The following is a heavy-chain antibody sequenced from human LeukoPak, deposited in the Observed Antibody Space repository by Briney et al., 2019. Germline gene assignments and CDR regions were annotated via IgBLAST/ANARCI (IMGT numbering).Heavy chain of an antibody. J-gene: IGHJ4*02. CDR1: GFTFSSYA. V-gene: IGHV3-30*04. CDR2: ISYDGSNK. D-gene: IGHD2-2*01. CDR3: ARGYGYCSSTSCFFDY. Sequence: PGGSLRLSCAASGFTFSSYAMHWVRQAPGKGLEWVAVISYDGSNKYYADSVKGRFTISRDNSKNTLYLQMNSLRAEDTAVYYCARGYGYCSSTSCFFDYWGQGTLVTVSS.